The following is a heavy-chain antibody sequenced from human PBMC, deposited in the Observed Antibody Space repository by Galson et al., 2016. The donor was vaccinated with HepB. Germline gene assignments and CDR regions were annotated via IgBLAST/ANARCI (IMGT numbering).Heavy chain of an antibody. CDR2: IIRDGSST. Sequence: SLILACAASGFTFSTYRLHGVRQDPVKRLVWVAHIIRDGSSTNYAAFAKGQFTISRDNTKITLNLQMNSLTAEDTAVYYCARGTASSGSPNWSDPWGQGALVTVSS. V-gene: IGHV3-74*01. CDR3: ARGTASSGSPNWSDP. J-gene: IGHJ5*02. CDR1: GFTFSTYR. D-gene: IGHD3-22*01.